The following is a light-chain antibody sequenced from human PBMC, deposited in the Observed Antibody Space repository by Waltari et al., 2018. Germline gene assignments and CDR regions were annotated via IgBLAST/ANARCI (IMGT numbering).Light chain of an antibody. Sequence: QSALTQPASVSGSPGQSITISCTGTSSDIGNFDLVSWYQQHPDKAPKLTIYEVRKRPSGVSVRFSGSKSGYTASLTISGLQAEDEATYYCCAYAVSTTLLCGGGTKLTVL. CDR3: CAYAVSTTLL. CDR1: SSDIGNFDL. J-gene: IGLJ3*02. CDR2: EVR. V-gene: IGLV2-23*02.